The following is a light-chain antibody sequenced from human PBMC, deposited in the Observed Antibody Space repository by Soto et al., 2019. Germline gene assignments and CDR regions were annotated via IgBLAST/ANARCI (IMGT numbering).Light chain of an antibody. V-gene: IGKV1-5*01. J-gene: IGKJ1*01. CDR1: QNVKRL. CDR3: QQYSSYSTWT. Sequence: DLQMTQSPSTLYASVGDRVTITWRASQNVKRLLAWYQQKPGKAPKLLIYAASSLQSGVPSRFSGSGSGTEFTLTISSLQPDDFATYYCQQYSSYSTWTFGQGTKVDIK. CDR2: AAS.